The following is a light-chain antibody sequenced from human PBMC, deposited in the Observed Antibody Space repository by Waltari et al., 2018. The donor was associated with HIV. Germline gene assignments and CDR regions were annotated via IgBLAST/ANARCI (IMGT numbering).Light chain of an antibody. CDR2: EVS. Sequence: QSALTQPASVSGSPGQSITISCTGTSSDVGGYNLVSWYQQYPGKAPKLMIYEVSERPSGVSKRFSGSKSGNTASLTISGLQAEDEADYYCCSYAGSSTWVFGGGTKLAVL. CDR3: CSYAGSSTWV. CDR1: SSDVGGYNL. J-gene: IGLJ3*02. V-gene: IGLV2-23*02.